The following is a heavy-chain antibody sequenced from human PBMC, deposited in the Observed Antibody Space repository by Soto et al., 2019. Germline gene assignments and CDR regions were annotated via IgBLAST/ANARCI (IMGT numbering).Heavy chain of an antibody. Sequence: ASVKVSCKASGYTFTSYDINWVRQAAGQGLEWMGWMNPNSGNTGYAQKFQGRVTMTRNTSISTAYMELSSLRSEDTAVYYCARGHRYSSSGFRPGHFFDYWGQGTLVTVSS. CDR3: ARGHRYSSSGFRPGHFFDY. CDR1: GYTFTSYD. D-gene: IGHD6-13*01. CDR2: MNPNSGNT. V-gene: IGHV1-8*01. J-gene: IGHJ4*02.